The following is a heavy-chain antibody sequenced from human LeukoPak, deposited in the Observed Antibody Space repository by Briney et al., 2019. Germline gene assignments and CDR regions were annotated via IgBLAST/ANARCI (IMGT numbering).Heavy chain of an antibody. D-gene: IGHD3-3*01. V-gene: IGHV4-34*01. CDR1: GGSFSGYY. CDR2: INHSGST. J-gene: IGHJ5*02. CDR3: AREGFHWFDP. Sequence: PSETLSLTCAVYGGSFSGYYWSWIRQPPGKGLEWIGEINHSGSTNYNPSLKSRVTISVDTPKNQFSLKLSSVTAADTAVYYCAREGFHWFDPWGQGTLVTVSS.